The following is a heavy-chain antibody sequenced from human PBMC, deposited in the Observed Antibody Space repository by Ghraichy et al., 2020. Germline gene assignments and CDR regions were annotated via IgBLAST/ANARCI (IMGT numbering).Heavy chain of an antibody. CDR2: IKSQTDGGTT. Sequence: WGSLRLSCAASGFTFRNAWMTWVRQAPGKGLEWAGRIKSQTDGGTTDYPAPVRGRFTVSRDDSKNTVYLQMNSLRTEDTAGYYCTTGRGSGSETVDYWGQGTLVTVSP. CDR1: GFTFRNAW. D-gene: IGHD3-10*01. CDR3: TTGRGSGSETVDY. J-gene: IGHJ4*02. V-gene: IGHV3-15*01.